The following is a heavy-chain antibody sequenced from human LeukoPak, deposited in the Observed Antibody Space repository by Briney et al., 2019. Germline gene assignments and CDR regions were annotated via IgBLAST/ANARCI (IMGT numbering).Heavy chain of an antibody. V-gene: IGHV3-74*01. CDR2: INSDGSST. CDR1: GFTFSSYW. J-gene: IGHJ4*02. Sequence: GGSLRLSCAASGFTFSSYWMHWVRQAPGKGLVWVSRINSDGSSTSYADSVKGRFTISRDNAKNTLYLQMNSLRAEDTAVYYCARDGPEPWYFDWLADYWGQGTLVTVSS. CDR3: ARDGPEPWYFDWLADY. D-gene: IGHD3-9*01.